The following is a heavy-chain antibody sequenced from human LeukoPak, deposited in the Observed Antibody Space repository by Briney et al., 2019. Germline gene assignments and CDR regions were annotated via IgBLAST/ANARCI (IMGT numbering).Heavy chain of an antibody. CDR3: ARDPDGDYAAFDI. D-gene: IGHD4-17*01. CDR2: IYYSGST. CDR1: GGSISSYY. Sequence: SETLSLTCTVSGGSISSYYWSWIRQPPGKGLEWIGYIYYSGSTNYNPSLKSRVTMSVDTSKNQFSLKLSSVTAADTAVYYCARDPDGDYAAFDIWGQGTMVTVSS. J-gene: IGHJ3*02. V-gene: IGHV4-59*12.